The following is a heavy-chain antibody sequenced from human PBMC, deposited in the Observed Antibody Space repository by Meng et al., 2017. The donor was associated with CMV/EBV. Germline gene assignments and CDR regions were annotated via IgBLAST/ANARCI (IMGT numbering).Heavy chain of an antibody. D-gene: IGHD4-11*01. Sequence: GESLKISCVLSGVTFSSYDMFWVRQAPGKGLEGVAFIRFDGSSEYYADSVKGRFTISRDESEDILYLRMTSLRSEDTAMYYCARKYSSSSRWFDPWGQGTQVTVSS. CDR1: GVTFSSYD. V-gene: IGHV3-30*02. CDR2: IRFDGSSE. J-gene: IGHJ5*02. CDR3: ARKYSSSSRWFDP.